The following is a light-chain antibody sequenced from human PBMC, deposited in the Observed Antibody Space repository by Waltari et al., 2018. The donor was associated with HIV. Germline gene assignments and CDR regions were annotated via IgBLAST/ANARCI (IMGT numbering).Light chain of an antibody. Sequence: QSALTQPASVSGSPGQSITISCTGTDSDVGGYTHVSWYQQHPGKAPKRMIYEVSNRPSGVSNRFSGSKSGNTASLTISGLQAEDEADYYCSSYTSSSTPHVVFGGGTKLTVL. CDR3: SSYTSSSTPHVV. CDR2: EVS. J-gene: IGLJ2*01. V-gene: IGLV2-14*01. CDR1: DSDVGGYTH.